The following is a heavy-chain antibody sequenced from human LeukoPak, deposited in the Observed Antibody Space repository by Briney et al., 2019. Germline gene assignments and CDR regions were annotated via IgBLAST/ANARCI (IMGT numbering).Heavy chain of an antibody. CDR3: ARSTYYYGSGRTRFDP. D-gene: IGHD3-10*01. J-gene: IGHJ5*02. V-gene: IGHV4-34*01. Sequence: GSLRLSCAASGFTFSNAWMSWVRQAPGKGLEWIGEINHSGSTNYNPSLKSRVTISVDTSKNQFSLKLSSVTAADTAVYYCARSTYYYGSGRTRFDPWGQGTLVTVSS. CDR2: INHSGST. CDR1: GFTFSNAW.